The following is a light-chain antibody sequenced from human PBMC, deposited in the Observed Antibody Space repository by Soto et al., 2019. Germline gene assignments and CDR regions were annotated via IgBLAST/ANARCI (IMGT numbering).Light chain of an antibody. CDR3: QQYKNWPRT. J-gene: IGKJ1*01. V-gene: IGKV3-15*01. CDR2: GXS. CDR1: RSFSSY. Sequence: EIVLTQSPPTLSLSPGESSTXSCRGTRSFSSYLAWYQQKHGQAPRXXXDGXSTRATGSPTRFSGSGSGTEFTLTISSMHSEDFAVYYCQQYKNWPRTFGQGTKVDIK.